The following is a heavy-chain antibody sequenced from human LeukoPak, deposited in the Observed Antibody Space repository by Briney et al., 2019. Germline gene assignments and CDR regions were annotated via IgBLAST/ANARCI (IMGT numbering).Heavy chain of an antibody. CDR3: AGTAIAAAGLTN. CDR2: IYYSGST. D-gene: IGHD6-13*01. V-gene: IGHV4-39*07. Sequence: SETLSLTCTVSGGSISSSSYYWGWIRQPPGKGLEWIGSIYYSGSTYYNPSLKSRVTILVDTSKNQFSLKLSSVTAADTAVYYCAGTAIAAAGLTNWGQGTLVTVSS. J-gene: IGHJ4*02. CDR1: GGSISSSSYY.